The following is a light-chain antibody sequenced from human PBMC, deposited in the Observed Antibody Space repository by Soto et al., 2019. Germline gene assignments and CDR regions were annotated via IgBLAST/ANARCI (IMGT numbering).Light chain of an antibody. CDR1: QSISGW. J-gene: IGKJ1*01. V-gene: IGKV1-5*01. Sequence: DIQMTQSPYTLSAFVGARVTITFRASQSISGWLAWYQQKPGKAPKLLIYDVSSLESGVPSRFSGSGSGTEFTLTISSLQPDDFATYYCQQYNYYWTFGQGTKVDIK. CDR3: QQYNYYWT. CDR2: DVS.